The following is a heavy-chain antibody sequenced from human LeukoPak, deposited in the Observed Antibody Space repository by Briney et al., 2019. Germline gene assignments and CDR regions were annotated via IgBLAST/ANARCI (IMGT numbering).Heavy chain of an antibody. J-gene: IGHJ4*02. V-gene: IGHV4-34*01. CDR3: ASRSHYYDSSGYYYYFDY. CDR2: INHSGST. CDR1: GGSFSGYY. Sequence: PSETLSLTCAVSGGSFSGYYWSWIRQPPGKGREWIGEINHSGSTNYNPPLKSRVTISVDTSKNQFSLKLSSVTAADTAVYYCASRSHYYDSSGYYYYFDYWGQGTLVTVSS. D-gene: IGHD3-22*01.